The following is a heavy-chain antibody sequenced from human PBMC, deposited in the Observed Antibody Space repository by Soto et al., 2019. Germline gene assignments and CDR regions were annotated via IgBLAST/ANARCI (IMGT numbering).Heavy chain of an antibody. CDR2: VYYSGTT. V-gene: IGHV4-61*08. Sequence: SETLSLTCTVSGGSISSGVYYWSWIRQHPGKGLEWIGYVYYSGTTNYNPSLKSRVTISVDLSKNRFSLRLSSVTTADTALYYCARTTAVPNTLRSRYFFDYWGQGTLVTVSS. CDR3: ARTTAVPNTLRSRYFFDY. J-gene: IGHJ4*02. D-gene: IGHD4-17*01. CDR1: GGSISSGVYY.